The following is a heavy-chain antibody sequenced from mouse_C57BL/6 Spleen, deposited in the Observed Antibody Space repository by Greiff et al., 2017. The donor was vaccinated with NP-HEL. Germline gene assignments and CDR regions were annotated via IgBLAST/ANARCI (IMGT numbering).Heavy chain of an antibody. D-gene: IGHD3-3*01. CDR3: ARWGTGNYFDY. Sequence: QVQLQQPGAELVRPGSSVKLSCKASGYTFTSYWMHWVKQRPIQGLEWIGNIDPSDSETHYNQKFKDKATLTVDKSSSTAYMQLSSLTSEDSAVYYCARWGTGNYFDYWGQGTTLTVSS. V-gene: IGHV1-52*01. CDR2: IDPSDSET. J-gene: IGHJ2*01. CDR1: GYTFTSYW.